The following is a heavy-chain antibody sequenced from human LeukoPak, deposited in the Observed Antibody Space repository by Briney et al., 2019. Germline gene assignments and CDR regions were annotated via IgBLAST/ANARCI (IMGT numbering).Heavy chain of an antibody. D-gene: IGHD3-10*01. CDR3: AGYWEGVRGVIMGYYYGMDV. V-gene: IGHV3-7*01. Sequence: GESLRLSCAASGFTFSNYWMSWVRQAPGKGLEWVGNIKGDGSEKNYVDSVKGRFTISRDNAKNTLYLQMNSLRAEDTAVYYCAGYWEGVRGVIMGYYYGMDVWGQGTTVTVSS. CDR2: IKGDGSEK. J-gene: IGHJ6*02. CDR1: GFTFSNYW.